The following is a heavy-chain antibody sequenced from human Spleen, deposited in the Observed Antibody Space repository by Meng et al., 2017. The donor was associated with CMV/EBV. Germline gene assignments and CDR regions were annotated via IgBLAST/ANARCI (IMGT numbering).Heavy chain of an antibody. V-gene: IGHV4-34*01. CDR3: ARIVDYYYYGLDV. Sequence: ESLKISCAASGFRFTSYTMSWVRQAPGKGLEWIGEINQSGSTNYNPSLKSGVTISVDTSKNQFSLKLNSVTAADTAVYYCARIVDYYYYGLDVWGQGTTVTVSS. CDR1: GFRFTSYT. CDR2: INQSGST. D-gene: IGHD2-15*01. J-gene: IGHJ6*02.